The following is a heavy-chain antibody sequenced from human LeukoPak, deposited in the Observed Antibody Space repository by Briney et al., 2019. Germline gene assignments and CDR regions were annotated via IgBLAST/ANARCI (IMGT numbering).Heavy chain of an antibody. Sequence: PSETLSLTCAVYGGSFSGYYWSWIRQPPGKGLEWIGEINHSGSTNYNPSLKSRVTISVDTSKNQFSLKLSSVTAADTAVYYCARPTRSGYYYDYWGQGTLVTVSS. V-gene: IGHV4-34*01. CDR3: ARPTRSGYYYDY. CDR2: INHSGST. D-gene: IGHD3-22*01. J-gene: IGHJ4*02. CDR1: GGSFSGYY.